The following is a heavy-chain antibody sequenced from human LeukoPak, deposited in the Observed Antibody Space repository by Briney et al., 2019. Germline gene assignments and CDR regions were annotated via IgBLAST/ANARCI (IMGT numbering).Heavy chain of an antibody. J-gene: IGHJ4*02. CDR2: IYTSGST. D-gene: IGHD3-10*02. Sequence: PSETLSLPCTVSGGSISSGSYYWSWIRQPAGKGLEWIGRIYTSGSTNYNPSLKSRLTISVDTSKNQFSLKLSSVTAADTAVYYCSRDQDITMSARYFDYWGQGTLVTVSS. V-gene: IGHV4-61*02. CDR1: GGSISSGSYY. CDR3: SRDQDITMSARYFDY.